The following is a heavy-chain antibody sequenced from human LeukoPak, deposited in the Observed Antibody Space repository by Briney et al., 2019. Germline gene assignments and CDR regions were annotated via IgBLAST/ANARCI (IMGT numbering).Heavy chain of an antibody. CDR1: GYSFTTYW. V-gene: IGHV5-51*01. Sequence: GESLEISCEGSGYSFTTYWIGWVRQVPGKGLEWMEIIYPGDSDTRYSPSFQGQVTISADKSISTAYLQWSSLKASDTAMYYCARSASGSSSPDGHFDYWGQGTLVAVSS. CDR3: ARSASGSSSPDGHFDY. CDR2: IYPGDSDT. J-gene: IGHJ4*02. D-gene: IGHD1-26*01.